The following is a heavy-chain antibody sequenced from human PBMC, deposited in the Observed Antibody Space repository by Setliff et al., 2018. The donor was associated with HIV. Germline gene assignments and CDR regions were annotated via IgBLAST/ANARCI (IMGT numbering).Heavy chain of an antibody. CDR2: IYSDGST. Sequence: GGSLRLSCAASGFTVSRSYMTWVRQAPGKGLEWVSAIYSDGSTYYADSVRGRFTISRDISKNTLSLRMNSLTTEDTAIYYCARGSGGAFSFYSYYIDVWGKGTTVTVSS. CDR3: ARGSGGAFSFYSYYIDV. V-gene: IGHV3-66*02. D-gene: IGHD2-8*02. CDR1: GFTVSRSY. J-gene: IGHJ6*03.